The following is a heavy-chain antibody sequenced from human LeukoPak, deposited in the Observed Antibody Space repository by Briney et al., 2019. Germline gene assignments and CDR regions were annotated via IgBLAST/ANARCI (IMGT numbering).Heavy chain of an antibody. CDR1: GFTFSSHG. Sequence: GGSLRLSCAASGFTFSSHGIDWVRQAPGKGLEWVGVIWYDGRKSDYAESVKGRFTISRDNSKNTLYLQMNSLRAEDTAVYYCAKNRYYFDYWGQGTLVTVSS. J-gene: IGHJ4*02. CDR3: AKNRYYFDY. V-gene: IGHV3-33*06. CDR2: IWYDGRKS.